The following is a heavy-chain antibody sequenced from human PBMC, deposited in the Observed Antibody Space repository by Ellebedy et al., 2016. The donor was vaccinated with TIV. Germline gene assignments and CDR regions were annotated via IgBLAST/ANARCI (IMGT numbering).Heavy chain of an antibody. D-gene: IGHD3-10*01. V-gene: IGHV3-23*01. CDR2: ISGSAGST. Sequence: PGGSLRLSCAASGFTFSSFAMNWVRQAPGKGLEWVSFISGSAGSTYYAESVKGRFTISRDNSKNTLYLQMSSLRAEDTAVYYCAGAPVTMVRGATQPPNDYWGQGTLVTVSS. CDR3: AGAPVTMVRGATQPPNDY. CDR1: GFTFSSFA. J-gene: IGHJ4*02.